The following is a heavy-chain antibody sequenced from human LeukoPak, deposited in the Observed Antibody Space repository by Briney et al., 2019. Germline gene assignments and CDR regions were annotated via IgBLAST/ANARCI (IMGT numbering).Heavy chain of an antibody. D-gene: IGHD4-17*01. V-gene: IGHV1-2*02. CDR2: INPNSGGT. J-gene: IGHJ4*02. CDR1: GYTFTGYY. Sequence: ASVKVSCKASGYTFTGYYMHWVRQAPGQGLEWMGWINPNSGGTNYAQKFQGRVTMTRDTSISTAYMELSRLRSDDTAVYYCAREGPSVTTVNSYYFDYWGQGTLVTVSS. CDR3: AREGPSVTTVNSYYFDY.